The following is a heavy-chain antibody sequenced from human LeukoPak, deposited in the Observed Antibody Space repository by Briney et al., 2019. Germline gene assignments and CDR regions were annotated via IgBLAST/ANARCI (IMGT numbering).Heavy chain of an antibody. Sequence: SETLSLTCAVSGVSFDDYYWSWDRQTPGKGLEWIGEINHSGYTNDSPSLKSRVTLSIDTSRKQFSLNLRSVTVADTGIYYCTRMTAGHDYWGQGTLVTVSS. CDR1: GVSFDDYY. CDR2: INHSGYT. J-gene: IGHJ4*02. CDR3: TRMTAGHDY. D-gene: IGHD2-21*02. V-gene: IGHV4-34*01.